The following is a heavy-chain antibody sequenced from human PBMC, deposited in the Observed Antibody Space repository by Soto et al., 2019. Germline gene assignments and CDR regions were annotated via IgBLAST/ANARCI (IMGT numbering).Heavy chain of an antibody. J-gene: IGHJ4*02. Sequence: EVQLLDSGGGLVQPGGPLRLSCAASGFTFTNYAMNWVRHSPGQGLEWVAAVIGTGIDTYHAASVKGRFTISRDKARNTMYLEINRLRAEDTAMYHCAKATRGQCIGAHCYAFEFWGQGILVSV. CDR3: AKATRGQCIGAHCYAFEF. CDR1: GFTFTNYA. D-gene: IGHD2-15*01. V-gene: IGHV3-23*01. CDR2: VIGTGIDT.